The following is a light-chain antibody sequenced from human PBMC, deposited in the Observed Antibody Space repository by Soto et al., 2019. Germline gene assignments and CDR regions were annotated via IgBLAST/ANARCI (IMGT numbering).Light chain of an antibody. CDR1: QGFSSN. J-gene: IGKJ1*01. V-gene: IGKV3-15*01. Sequence: EIVMTQSPATLSVSPGERATLSCRASQGFSSNLAWYQQKPGQAPRLLIYGASTRATGIPARFSGSGSGTEFTLTISSLQSEDFAVYYCQQYYNWPQTFGQGTKVEIK. CDR3: QQYYNWPQT. CDR2: GAS.